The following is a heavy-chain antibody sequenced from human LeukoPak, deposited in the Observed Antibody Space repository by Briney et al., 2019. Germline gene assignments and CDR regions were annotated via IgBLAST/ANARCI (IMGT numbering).Heavy chain of an antibody. D-gene: IGHD6-19*01. CDR2: IKQDGSEK. CDR1: GFTFSNYW. CDR3: AAGAGWLIDY. V-gene: IGHV3-7*01. J-gene: IGHJ4*02. Sequence: PGGSLGLSCAASGFTFSNYWMSWVRQAPGKGLEWVANIKQDGSEKYYVDSVKGRFTISRDNAKNTLYLQMNSLRAEDTAVYYCAAGAGWLIDYWGQGTLVTVSS.